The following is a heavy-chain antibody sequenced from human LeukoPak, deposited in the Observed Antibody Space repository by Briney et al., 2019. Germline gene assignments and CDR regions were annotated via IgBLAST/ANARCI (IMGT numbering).Heavy chain of an antibody. V-gene: IGHV4-39*01. J-gene: IGHJ4*02. CDR3: ARLLTDYGVLYSDS. Sequence: SETLSLTCTVSGGTIRSSVYSWGWIRQPPGKGLEWIGNIYSSGDTFYNPSLKSRVTISVDASKNRFSLTLNSVTATDTAVYYCARLLTDYGVLYSDSWGLGTLVPVSS. D-gene: IGHD4-17*01. CDR1: GGTIRSSVYS. CDR2: IYSSGDT.